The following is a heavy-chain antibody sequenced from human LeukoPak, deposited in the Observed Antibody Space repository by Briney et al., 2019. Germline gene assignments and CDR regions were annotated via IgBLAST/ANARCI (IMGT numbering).Heavy chain of an antibody. D-gene: IGHD2-2*01. J-gene: IGHJ4*02. V-gene: IGHV1-18*01. CDR1: GYTFTSYG. CDR3: AKGRYCSSTSCSPSFYFDF. CDR2: ISAYNGNT. Sequence: ASVKVSCKASGYTFTSYGISWVRQAPGQGLEWIGWISAYNGNTNYAQKLQGRVTMTTDTSTSTAYMELRSLRSDDTAVYYCAKGRYCSSTSCSPSFYFDFWGQGTLVTVSS.